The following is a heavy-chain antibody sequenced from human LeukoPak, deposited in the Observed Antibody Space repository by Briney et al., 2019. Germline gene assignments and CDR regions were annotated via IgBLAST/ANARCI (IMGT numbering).Heavy chain of an antibody. Sequence: GRSLRLSCAASGFTFNTYGMNWVRQAPGKGLEWVAVIWYDGSNKYYADSVKGRFTISRDNAKNSLYLQMNSLRAEDTAVYYCARTVEMATILDCWGQGTLVTVSS. J-gene: IGHJ4*02. D-gene: IGHD5-24*01. CDR2: IWYDGSNK. CDR1: GFTFNTYG. CDR3: ARTVEMATILDC. V-gene: IGHV3-33*01.